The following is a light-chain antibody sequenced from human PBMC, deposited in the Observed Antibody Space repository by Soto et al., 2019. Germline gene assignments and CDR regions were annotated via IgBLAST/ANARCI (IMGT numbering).Light chain of an antibody. CDR2: SVS. J-gene: IGKJ1*01. CDR3: QQRYNSPTST. Sequence: DIQMTQSPSSLSASGGDRVTITCRASQNIGNYLHWYQQQPGKAPKLLIFSVSTLQTGVPSRFSGCGSGTDFTLTITSLQHEDLSTFYYQQRYNSPTSTFGRGTKVEIK. CDR1: QNIGNY. V-gene: IGKV1-39*01.